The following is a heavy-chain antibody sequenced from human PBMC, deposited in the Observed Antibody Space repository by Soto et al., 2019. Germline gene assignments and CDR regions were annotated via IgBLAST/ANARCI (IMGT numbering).Heavy chain of an antibody. J-gene: IGHJ5*02. CDR2: IITIFGTA. D-gene: IGHD3-16*01. Sequence: QVQLVQSGAEVKKPGSSVKVSCKASVGTVSSYAISWVRQAPGQGLEWMGGIITIFGTANYAQKFQGRVTITADEATSTAYMELSSLRSEDTAVYYCVWGAWEGWFDPWGQGTLVTVSS. CDR3: VWGAWEGWFDP. CDR1: VGTVSSYA. V-gene: IGHV1-69*12.